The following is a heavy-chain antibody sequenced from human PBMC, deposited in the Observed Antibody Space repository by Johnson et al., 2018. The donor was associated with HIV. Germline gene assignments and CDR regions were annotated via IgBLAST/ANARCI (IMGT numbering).Heavy chain of an antibody. Sequence: EVQLMESGGGVVRPGGSLRLSCAASGFTVSSNYMSWVRQTPGKGLVWVSRISSDGSSTTYAVSVRGRFTISRDNAKNSLYLQMNSLRAEDTAVYFCTRGPLTVGATIDALDIWGHGTMVTVSS. CDR3: TRGPLTVGATIDALDI. CDR1: GFTVSSNY. J-gene: IGHJ3*02. D-gene: IGHD1-26*01. CDR2: ISSDGSST. V-gene: IGHV3-74*02.